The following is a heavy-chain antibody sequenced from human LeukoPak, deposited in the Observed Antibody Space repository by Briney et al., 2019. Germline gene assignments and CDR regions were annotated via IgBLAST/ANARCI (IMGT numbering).Heavy chain of an antibody. Sequence: GRSLRLSCAASGFTFDDYAMHWVRQAQGKGLEWVSGISWNSGSIGYADSVKGRFTISRDNAKNSLYLQMNSLRAEDTALYYCAKASYGDYYFDYWGQGTLVTVSS. CDR1: GFTFDDYA. J-gene: IGHJ4*02. CDR2: ISWNSGSI. V-gene: IGHV3-9*01. CDR3: AKASYGDYYFDY. D-gene: IGHD4-17*01.